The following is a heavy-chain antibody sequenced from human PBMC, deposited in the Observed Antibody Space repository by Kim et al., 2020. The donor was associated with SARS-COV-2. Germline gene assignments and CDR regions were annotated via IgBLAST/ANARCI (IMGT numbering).Heavy chain of an antibody. Sequence: SVKVSCKASGGTFSSYAISWVRQAPGQGLEWMGGIIPIFGTTNYAQKFQGRVTITADESTSTAYMELSSLTSEDTAVYYCARGGWRHYDSSDYDYFWFDPWGQGTRVTVSS. CDR1: GGTFSSYA. CDR2: IIPIFGTT. D-gene: IGHD3-22*01. CDR3: ARGGWRHYDSSDYDYFWFDP. V-gene: IGHV1-69*13. J-gene: IGHJ5*02.